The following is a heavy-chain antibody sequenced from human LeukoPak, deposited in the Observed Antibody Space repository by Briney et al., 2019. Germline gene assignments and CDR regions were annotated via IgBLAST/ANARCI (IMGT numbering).Heavy chain of an antibody. D-gene: IGHD6-19*01. Sequence: ASVKVSCKASGYTFTSYDINWLRQATGQGLEWMGWMNPNSGNTGYAQKFQGRVTMTRNTSISTAYMELSSLRSEDTAVYYCARSVRHSSGWYGLYYYYYGMDVWGQGTTVTVSS. V-gene: IGHV1-8*01. CDR2: MNPNSGNT. CDR3: ARSVRHSSGWYGLYYYYYGMDV. J-gene: IGHJ6*02. CDR1: GYTFTSYD.